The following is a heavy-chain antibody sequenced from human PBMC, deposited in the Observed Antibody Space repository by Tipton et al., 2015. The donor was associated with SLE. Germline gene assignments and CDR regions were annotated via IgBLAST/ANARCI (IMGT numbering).Heavy chain of an antibody. CDR2: IYHSGST. CDR1: GGSFSGYY. V-gene: IGHV4-34*01. Sequence: LRLSCAVYGGSFSGYYWSWIRQPPGKGLEWIGSIYHSGSTYYNPSLKSRVTIPVDTSKNQFSLKLSSVTAADTAVYYCAREGGSPHYGMDVWGQGTTVTVSS. D-gene: IGHD1-26*01. J-gene: IGHJ6*02. CDR3: AREGGSPHYGMDV.